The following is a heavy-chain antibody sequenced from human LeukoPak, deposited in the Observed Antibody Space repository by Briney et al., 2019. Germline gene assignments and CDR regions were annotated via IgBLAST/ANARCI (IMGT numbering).Heavy chain of an antibody. D-gene: IGHD4-4*01. CDR3: GKGKSESAYSSVDS. J-gene: IGHJ4*02. Sequence: GGSLRLSCAASGFTVSIHAMSWVRQTPGKGLEWVSVISANDFRAYYAGSVKGRFTISRDNSENTLNLQMYSLRAEDTAVYYCGKGKSESAYSSVDSWGQGTLVTVSS. CDR1: GFTVSIHA. V-gene: IGHV3-23*01. CDR2: ISANDFRA.